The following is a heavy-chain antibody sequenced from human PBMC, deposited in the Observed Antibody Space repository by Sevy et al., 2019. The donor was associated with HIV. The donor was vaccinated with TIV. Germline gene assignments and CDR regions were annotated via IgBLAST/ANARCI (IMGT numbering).Heavy chain of an antibody. CDR3: ATTVSCGGDCYFFDP. CDR1: GDIFRNFV. J-gene: IGHJ5*02. D-gene: IGHD2-21*02. Sequence: ASVKVSCKASGDIFRNFVMTWVRQAPGQGLEWMGGIITSSGTANNAQKYNGRVTITADEATSTVYMELRSLRSEDTAVYYCATTVSCGGDCYFFDPWGQGTLVTVSS. V-gene: IGHV1-69*13. CDR2: IITSSGTA.